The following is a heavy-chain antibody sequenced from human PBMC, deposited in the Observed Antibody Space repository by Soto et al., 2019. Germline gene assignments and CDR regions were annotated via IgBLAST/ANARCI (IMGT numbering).Heavy chain of an antibody. CDR3: ATERLFGVVELYGMDV. J-gene: IGHJ6*02. CDR2: MNPNSGNT. CDR1: GYTFTSYD. V-gene: IGHV1-8*01. D-gene: IGHD3-3*01. Sequence: ASVKVSCKASGYTFTSYDINWGRQATGQGLEWMGWMNPNSGNTGYAQKFQGRVTMTRNTSISTAYMELSSLRSEDTAVYYCATERLFGVVELYGMDVWGQGTTVTVSS.